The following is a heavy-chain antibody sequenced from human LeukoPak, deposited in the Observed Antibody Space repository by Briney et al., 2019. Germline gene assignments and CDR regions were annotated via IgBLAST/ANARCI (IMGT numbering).Heavy chain of an antibody. Sequence: GGSLRLSCAASGFTLRSYWMTWVRQAPGKGLEWVAVISYDGSNKYYADSVKGRFTISRDNSKNTLYLQMNSLRAEDTAVYYCARDGTMVRGPKDYYYYYGMDVWGQGTTVTVSS. J-gene: IGHJ6*02. CDR2: ISYDGSNK. V-gene: IGHV3-30-3*01. D-gene: IGHD3-10*01. CDR1: GFTLRSYW. CDR3: ARDGTMVRGPKDYYYYYGMDV.